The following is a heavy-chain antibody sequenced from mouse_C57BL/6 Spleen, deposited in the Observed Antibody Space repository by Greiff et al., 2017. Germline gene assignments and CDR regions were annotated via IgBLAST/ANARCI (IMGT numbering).Heavy chain of an antibody. CDR3: ARGDDYDLAY. D-gene: IGHD2-4*01. V-gene: IGHV1-52*01. J-gene: IGHJ3*01. CDR1: GYTFTSYW. CDR2: IDPSDSET. Sequence: VQLQQPGAELVRPGSSVKLSCKASGYTFTSYWMHWVKQRPIKGLEWIGNIDPSDSETHYNQKFKDKATLTVDKSSSTAYMQLSSLTSEDSAVXYFARGDDYDLAYWGQGTLVTVSA.